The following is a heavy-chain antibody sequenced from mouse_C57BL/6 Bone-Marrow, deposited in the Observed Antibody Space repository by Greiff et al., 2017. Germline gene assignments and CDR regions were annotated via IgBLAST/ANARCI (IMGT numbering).Heavy chain of an antibody. CDR1: GYTFTSYW. CDR3: AAYDYDAY. V-gene: IGHV1-69*01. Sequence: QVQLQQPGAELVLPGASVKLSCKASGYTFTSYWMHWVKQRPGQGLEWIGEIDPSDSYPNYNQKFKGKSTLTVDRSSSTAYMQLSSLTSEDSAVYYCAAYDYDAYWGQGTLVTVSA. CDR2: IDPSDSYP. J-gene: IGHJ3*01. D-gene: IGHD2-4*01.